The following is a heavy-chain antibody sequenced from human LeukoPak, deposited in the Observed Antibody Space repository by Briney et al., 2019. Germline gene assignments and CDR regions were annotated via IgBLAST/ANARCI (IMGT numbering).Heavy chain of an antibody. D-gene: IGHD2-2*01. V-gene: IGHV3-7*01. CDR1: GFTFSTYW. Sequence: GGSLRLSCAASGFTFSTYWMAWVRQAPGKGLEWLANIRGDGSTKFYGDPVKGRFTISRDNAKNSLYLQMNSLRAEDTAVYYCARETNCSSTSCYADIDYWGQGTLVTVSS. CDR3: ARETNCSSTSCYADIDY. J-gene: IGHJ4*02. CDR2: IRGDGSTK.